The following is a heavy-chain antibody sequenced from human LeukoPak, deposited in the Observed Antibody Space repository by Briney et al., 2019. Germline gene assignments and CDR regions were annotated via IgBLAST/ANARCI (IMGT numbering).Heavy chain of an antibody. V-gene: IGHV4-59*01. Sequence: SSEPLSLTCTVSGGSISSYYWSWIRQPPGKGLEWIGYIYYSGSTNYNPSLKSRVTISVDTSKNQFSLKLSSVTAADTAVYYCARRGDYGDDVGYWGQGTLVTVSS. D-gene: IGHD4-17*01. J-gene: IGHJ4*02. CDR1: GGSISSYY. CDR2: IYYSGST. CDR3: ARRGDYGDDVGY.